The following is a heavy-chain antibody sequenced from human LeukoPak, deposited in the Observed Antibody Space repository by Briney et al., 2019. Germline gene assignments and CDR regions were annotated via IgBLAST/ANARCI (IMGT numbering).Heavy chain of an antibody. CDR3: AKDRGYCSSASCYGFDY. CDR1: GFTFSDYA. D-gene: IGHD2-2*01. J-gene: IGHJ4*02. V-gene: IGHV3-23*01. Sequence: GGSLRLSCAASGFTFSDYAVSWVRQAPGKGLEWVSTISGGGYTTYYADSVKGRLTISRDISKNTLYLRVNSLRAEDTAVYYCAKDRGYCSSASCYGFDYWGQGTLVTVSS. CDR2: ISGGGYTT.